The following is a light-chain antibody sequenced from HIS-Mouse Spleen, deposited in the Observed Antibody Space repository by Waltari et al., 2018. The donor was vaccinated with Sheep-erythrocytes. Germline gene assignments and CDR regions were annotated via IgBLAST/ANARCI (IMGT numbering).Light chain of an antibody. CDR2: WAS. J-gene: IGKJ4*01. Sequence: DIVMTQSPDALAVSLGERATINSKSSQSVLYSSNNKNDLAWYQQKPGQPPKLLIYWASTRESGVPDRFSGSGSGTDFTFTISSLQAEDVAVYYCQQYYSTLTFGGGTKVEIK. V-gene: IGKV4-1*01. CDR3: QQYYSTLT. CDR1: QSVLYSSNNKND.